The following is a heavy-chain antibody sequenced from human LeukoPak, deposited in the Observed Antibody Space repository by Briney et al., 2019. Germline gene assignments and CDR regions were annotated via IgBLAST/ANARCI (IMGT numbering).Heavy chain of an antibody. CDR1: GFTFSSYW. J-gene: IGHJ4*02. CDR3: ARDGYGKILDY. D-gene: IGHD5-18*01. V-gene: IGHV3-7*01. CDR2: IKQDGSEK. Sequence: GGSLRLSGAASGFTFSSYWMSWVRQAPGKGLEWVANIKQDGSEKYYVDTVKGRFTISRDNAKNSLYLQMNSLRAEDTAVYYCARDGYGKILDYWGQGTLVTVSS.